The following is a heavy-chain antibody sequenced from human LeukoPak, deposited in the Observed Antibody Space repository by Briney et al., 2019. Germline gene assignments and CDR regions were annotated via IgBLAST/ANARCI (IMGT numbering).Heavy chain of an antibody. CDR1: GYTFTGYY. V-gene: IGHV1-2*04. CDR3: ARGPGSRIAARPVGADY. D-gene: IGHD6-6*01. CDR2: INPNSGGT. J-gene: IGHJ4*02. Sequence: GASVKVSCKASGYTFTGYYMHWVRQAPGQGLEWMGWINPNSGGTNYAQKFQGWVTMTRDTSISTAYMELSRLRSDDTAVYYCARGPGSRIAARPVGADYWGQGTLVTVSS.